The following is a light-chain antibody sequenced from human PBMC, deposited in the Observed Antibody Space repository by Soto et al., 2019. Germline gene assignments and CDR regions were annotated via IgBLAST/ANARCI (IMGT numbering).Light chain of an antibody. V-gene: IGKV1-33*01. Sequence: DIQMTQSPSSLSASVGDRVTITCQASHDITSYLNWYQHKPGKAPKLLIYDASSLEAGVPSRFSGSGSGTDFTFTSSSLQPEYVATYYCQKCDYLPIFGPGTTVDF. J-gene: IGKJ3*01. CDR1: HDITSY. CDR2: DAS. CDR3: QKCDYLPI.